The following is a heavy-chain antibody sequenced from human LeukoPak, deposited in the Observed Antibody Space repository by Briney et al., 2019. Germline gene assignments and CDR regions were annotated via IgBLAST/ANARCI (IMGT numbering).Heavy chain of an antibody. J-gene: IGHJ4*02. CDR1: GGSISSSSYY. CDR2: IYYSGST. D-gene: IGHD3-10*01. CDR3: ARLVWFGESYFDY. V-gene: IGHV4-39*01. Sequence: SETLSLTCTVSGGSISSSSYYWGWIRQPPGKGLEWIGSIYYSGSTYYNPSLKSRVTISVDTSKNQFSLKLSSVTAADTAVYYCARLVWFGESYFDYWGQGTLVTVYS.